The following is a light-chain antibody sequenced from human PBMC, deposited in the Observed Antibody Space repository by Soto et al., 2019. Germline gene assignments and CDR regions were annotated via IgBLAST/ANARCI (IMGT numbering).Light chain of an antibody. V-gene: IGKV3-15*01. J-gene: IGKJ1*01. CDR1: QSVNSN. CDR3: QEYKTWTWR. CDR2: GAS. Sequence: MTQSQHKMSLSPVEIATLSCRASQSVNSNLAWYQQKLGQAPRVLIYGASTRATGIPDRFSGSGSGTEFILTISSVQSEDFALYYCQEYKTWTWRVGQGSKVDI.